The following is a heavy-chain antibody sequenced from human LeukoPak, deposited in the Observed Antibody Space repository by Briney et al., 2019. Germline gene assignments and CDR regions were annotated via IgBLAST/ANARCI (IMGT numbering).Heavy chain of an antibody. J-gene: IGHJ5*02. CDR1: GGSISSYY. V-gene: IGHV4-59*01. Sequence: SETLSLTCTVSGGSISSYYWSWIRQPPGKGLEWLGYIYYSGSTNYNPSLKSRVTISVDTSKNQFSLKLSSVTAADTAVYYCARGRDRGVKAMFDPWGQGTLVTVSS. CDR3: ARGRDRGVKAMFDP. CDR2: IYYSGST. D-gene: IGHD3-10*01.